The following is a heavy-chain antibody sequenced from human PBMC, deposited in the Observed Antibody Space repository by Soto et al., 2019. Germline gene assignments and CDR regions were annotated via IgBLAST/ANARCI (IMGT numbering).Heavy chain of an antibody. CDR3: ARVAPSNYGMDV. CDR2: IWYDGSNK. J-gene: IGHJ6*02. D-gene: IGHD2-2*01. Sequence: QTQLVESGGGVVQPGRSLRLSCGVSGFTFSSYGMHWVRQAPGKGLEWVAVIWYDGSNKYYADSVQGRFTISRDNSKNTLYLQMNSLRAEDTAVYYCARVAPSNYGMDVWGQGTTVTVSS. V-gene: IGHV3-33*01. CDR1: GFTFSSYG.